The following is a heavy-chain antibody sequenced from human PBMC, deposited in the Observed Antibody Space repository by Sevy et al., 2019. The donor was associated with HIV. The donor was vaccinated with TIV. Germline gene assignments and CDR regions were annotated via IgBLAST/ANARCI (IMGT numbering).Heavy chain of an antibody. CDR1: GFTFSNHW. CDR3: ARYSSTWYVAFDI. J-gene: IGHJ3*02. D-gene: IGHD6-13*01. Sequence: GGSPRLSCAASGFTFSNHWMSWVRQAPGKGLEWVAKINQDGSEKYYVDSVKGRFTIYRDNAKNSLYLQVNSLRTEDTALYYCARYSSTWYVAFDIWGRGTMVTVSS. CDR2: INQDGSEK. V-gene: IGHV3-7*01.